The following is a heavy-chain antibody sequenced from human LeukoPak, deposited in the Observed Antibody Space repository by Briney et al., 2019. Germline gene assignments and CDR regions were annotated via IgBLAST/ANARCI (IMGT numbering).Heavy chain of an antibody. D-gene: IGHD2/OR15-2a*01. CDR2: IYFSGTA. Sequence: PSETLSLTCTVSGGSISSSGYYWGWIRQPPGKGLEWIGSIYFSGTAYYNPSLMSRVIMSADTSKNQFSLKLSSVTAADTAVYYCARNFQYFDLPDYWGQGTLVTVSS. J-gene: IGHJ4*02. V-gene: IGHV4-39*01. CDR3: ARNFQYFDLPDY. CDR1: GGSISSSGYY.